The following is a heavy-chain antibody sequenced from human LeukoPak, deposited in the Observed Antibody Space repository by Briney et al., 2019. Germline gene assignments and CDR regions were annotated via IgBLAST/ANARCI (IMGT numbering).Heavy chain of an antibody. CDR2: ISYDGSNK. CDR3: ARDHGIVGATHLDY. V-gene: IGHV3-30-3*01. D-gene: IGHD1-26*01. Sequence: GGSLRLSCAASGFTFSSYAMPWVRQAPGKGLEWVAVISYDGSNKYYADSVKGRFTISRDNSKNTLYLQMNSLRAEDTAVYYCARDHGIVGATHLDYWGQGTLVTVSS. CDR1: GFTFSSYA. J-gene: IGHJ4*02.